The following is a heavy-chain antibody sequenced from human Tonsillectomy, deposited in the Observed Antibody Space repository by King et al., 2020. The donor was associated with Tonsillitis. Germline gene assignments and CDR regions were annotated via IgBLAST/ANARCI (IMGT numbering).Heavy chain of an antibody. CDR3: AGSGATFDY. CDR1: GVSISTGGHY. D-gene: IGHD2-15*01. CDR2: ISYTGRT. J-gene: IGHJ4*02. V-gene: IGHV4-31*03. Sequence: QVQLQESGPGLVRPSQTLSLTCTVSGVSISTGGHYWSWIRQLPGKGLEWIAYISYTGRTYYNPSLKSRITISADTAKNQFSLQLTSVTAADTAVYFCAGSGATFDYWGQGTLVTVSS.